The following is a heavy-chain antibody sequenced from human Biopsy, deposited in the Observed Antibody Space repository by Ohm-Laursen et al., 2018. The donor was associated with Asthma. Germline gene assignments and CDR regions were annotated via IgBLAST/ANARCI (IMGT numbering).Heavy chain of an antibody. CDR1: GGAIRTSGYY. Sequence: SDTLSLTCSVSGGAIRTSGYYWGWIRQPPGKGLEWIGSMYYSGSAYYNPSLESRVTISVDTSKNHFSLKLSSVTAADTAVYFCARHQEAASYHYDGSIDYWGQGIPVTVSS. CDR3: ARHQEAASYHYDGSIDY. V-gene: IGHV4-39*01. CDR2: MYYSGSA. J-gene: IGHJ4*02. D-gene: IGHD3-22*01.